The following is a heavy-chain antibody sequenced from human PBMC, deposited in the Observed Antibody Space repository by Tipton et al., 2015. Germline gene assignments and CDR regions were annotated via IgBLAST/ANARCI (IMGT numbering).Heavy chain of an antibody. CDR2: IYYSGST. V-gene: IGHV4-39*01. CDR3: ARQRFTGSYYDAFDI. Sequence: TLSLTCSVSGDSISSSTYFWGWIRQPPGKGLGWIGSIYYSGSTHYNPSLESRVAISVDTSKNHFSLKLSSVTAADTAVYYCARQRFTGSYYDAFDIWGQGTMVTVSS. D-gene: IGHD1-26*01. CDR1: GDSISSSTYF. J-gene: IGHJ3*02.